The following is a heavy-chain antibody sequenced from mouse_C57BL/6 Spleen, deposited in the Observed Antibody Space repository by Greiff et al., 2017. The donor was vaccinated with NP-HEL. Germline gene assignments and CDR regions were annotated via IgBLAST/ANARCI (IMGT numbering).Heavy chain of an antibody. CDR1: GYTFTDYY. Sequence: EVQLQQSGPELVKPGASVKISCKASGYTFTDYYMNWVKQSHGKSLEWIGDINPNNGGTSYNQKFKGKATLTVDKYSSTAYMELRSLTSEDSAVYYCARSPPYCYGSGPYCDYWGQGTTLTVSS. CDR3: ARSPPYCYGSGPYCDY. V-gene: IGHV1-26*01. D-gene: IGHD1-1*01. J-gene: IGHJ2*01. CDR2: INPNNGGT.